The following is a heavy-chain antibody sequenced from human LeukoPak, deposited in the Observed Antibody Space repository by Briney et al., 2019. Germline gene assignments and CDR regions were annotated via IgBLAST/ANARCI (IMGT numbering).Heavy chain of an antibody. D-gene: IGHD3-9*01. V-gene: IGHV4-39*01. Sequence: SETLSLTCTVSGGSISNSSYYWGWIRQPPGKGLEWIGNIYYSGSTYCNPSLKSRFTISVDTSKNQFSLKLSSLTAADTAFYHAESGIRYFDWLSWYFDLWGRGTLVTVSS. CDR2: IYYSGST. CDR3: ESGIRYFDWLSWYFDL. J-gene: IGHJ2*01. CDR1: GGSISNSSYY.